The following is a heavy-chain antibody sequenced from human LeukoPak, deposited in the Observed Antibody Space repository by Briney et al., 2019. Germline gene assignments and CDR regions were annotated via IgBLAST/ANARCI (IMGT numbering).Heavy chain of an antibody. J-gene: IGHJ3*02. V-gene: IGHV1-18*01. CDR2: ISAYNGNT. CDR3: AKMNNYGGKPDETSVVYYI. Sequence: ASVKVSCKASGYTFTSYGISWVRQAPGQGLEWMGWISAYNGNTNYAQKLQGRGTMTTDTSTSTAYMELRSLRSDDTAVYYCAKMNNYGGKPDETSVVYYIWGQGTMVTVSS. D-gene: IGHD4-23*01. CDR1: GYTFTSYG.